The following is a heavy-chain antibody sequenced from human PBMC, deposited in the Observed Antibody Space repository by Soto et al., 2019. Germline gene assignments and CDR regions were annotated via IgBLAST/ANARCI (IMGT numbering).Heavy chain of an antibody. D-gene: IGHD2-15*01. CDR3: AREWSPGGFDY. V-gene: IGHV4-59*12. Sequence: PSETLSLTCTVSGGSISSYYWSWIRQPPGKGLEWIGYIYYSGSTNYNPSLKSRVTISVDTSKDQFSLKLSSVTAADTAVYYCAREWSPGGFDYWGQGTLVTVSS. CDR1: GGSISSYY. CDR2: IYYSGST. J-gene: IGHJ4*02.